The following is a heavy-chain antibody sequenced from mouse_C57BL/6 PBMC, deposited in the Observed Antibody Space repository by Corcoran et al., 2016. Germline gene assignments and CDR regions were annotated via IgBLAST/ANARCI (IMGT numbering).Heavy chain of an antibody. Sequence: QVQLQQPGAELVKPGASVKLSCKASGYTFTSYWMQWVKQRPGQGREWIGEIDPSDSYTNYNQKFKGKATLTVDTSSSTAYMQLSSLTSEDSAVYYCARGEDYGNYVAYWGQGTLVTVSA. J-gene: IGHJ3*01. CDR3: ARGEDYGNYVAY. D-gene: IGHD2-1*01. CDR1: GYTFTSYW. V-gene: IGHV1-50*01. CDR2: IDPSDSYT.